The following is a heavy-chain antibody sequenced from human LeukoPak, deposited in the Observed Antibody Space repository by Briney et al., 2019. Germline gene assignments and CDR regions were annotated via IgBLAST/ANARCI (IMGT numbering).Heavy chain of an antibody. Sequence: VASVNVSCKASGYTFTSYYMHWVRQAPGQGLEWMGIINPSGGSTSYAQKFQGRVTMTRDTSTSTVYMELSSLRSEDTAVYYCARDYNPYCSSTSCYAGDYYYYGMDVWGQGTTVTVSS. D-gene: IGHD2-2*01. CDR3: ARDYNPYCSSTSCYAGDYYYYGMDV. CDR1: GYTFTSYY. J-gene: IGHJ6*02. CDR2: INPSGGST. V-gene: IGHV1-46*01.